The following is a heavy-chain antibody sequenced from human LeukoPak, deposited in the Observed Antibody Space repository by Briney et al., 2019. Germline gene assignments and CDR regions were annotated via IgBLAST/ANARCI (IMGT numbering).Heavy chain of an antibody. D-gene: IGHD6-6*01. J-gene: IGHJ4*02. CDR3: AKSTGPLIKQLVPIWY. Sequence: PGGSLRVSCAASGFTFSSYAMRWVRQAPGKGLEWVSEISGSGGSTYYADSVKGRFTISRDNSKYTLYLQMNSLRAEDTAGYYCAKSTGPLIKQLVPIWYWGQGTLVTVSS. V-gene: IGHV3-23*01. CDR2: ISGSGGST. CDR1: GFTFSSYA.